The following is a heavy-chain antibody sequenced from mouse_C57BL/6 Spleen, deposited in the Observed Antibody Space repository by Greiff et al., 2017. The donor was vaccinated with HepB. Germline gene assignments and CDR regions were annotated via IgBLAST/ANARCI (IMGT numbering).Heavy chain of an antibody. V-gene: IGHV5-4*01. CDR2: ISDGGSYT. CDR1: GFTFSSYA. CDR3: ARDKLLGITTAVYAMDY. Sequence: EVQVVESGGGLVKPGGSLKLSCAASGFTFSSYAMSWVRQTPEKRLEWVATISDGGSYTYYPDNVKGRFTISRDNAKNNLYLQMSHLKSEDTAMYYCARDKLLGITTAVYAMDYWGQGTSVTVSS. J-gene: IGHJ4*01. D-gene: IGHD1-2*01.